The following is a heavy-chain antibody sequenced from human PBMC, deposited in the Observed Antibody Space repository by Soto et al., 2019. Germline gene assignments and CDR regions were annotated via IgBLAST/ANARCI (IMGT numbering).Heavy chain of an antibody. V-gene: IGHV3-23*01. D-gene: IGHD3-16*02. Sequence: EVQLLESGGGLVQPGGSLRLSCAASGFTFSSYAMSWVRQAPGKGLEWVSAISGSGGSTYYADSVKGRFTISRDNSKNTLYRQMNGLRAEDTAVYYCAKDIGRLRLGELSLHYWGQGTLVTVSS. J-gene: IGHJ4*02. CDR2: ISGSGGST. CDR3: AKDIGRLRLGELSLHY. CDR1: GFTFSSYA.